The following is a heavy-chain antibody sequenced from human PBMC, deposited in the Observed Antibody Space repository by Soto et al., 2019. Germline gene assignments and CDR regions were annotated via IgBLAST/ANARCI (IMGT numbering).Heavy chain of an antibody. CDR3: ANNALLYPDAEYFQH. Sequence: EVQLLESGGGLVEPGGSLRLSCAASGFTFSSYAMSWVRQAPGKGLEWVSAISGSGGSTYYADSVKGRFTISRDNSQSTQYLQMNSLRAEETAVYYCANNALLYPDAEYFQHWGQGTLVTVSS. V-gene: IGHV3-23*01. CDR2: ISGSGGST. CDR1: GFTFSSYA. J-gene: IGHJ1*01. D-gene: IGHD2-2*02.